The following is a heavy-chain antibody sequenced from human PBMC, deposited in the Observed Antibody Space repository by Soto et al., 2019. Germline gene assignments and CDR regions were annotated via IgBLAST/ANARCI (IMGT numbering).Heavy chain of an antibody. CDR3: AKSPAVGGMDV. Sequence: QVQLVESGGGVVQPGRSLRLSCAASGFTFSSYGMHWVRQAPGKGLEWVAVISYDGSNKYYADSVKGRFTISRDNSKNTLYLQMNSLRAEVTAVYYCAKSPAVGGMDVWGQGTTVTVSS. D-gene: IGHD1-26*01. V-gene: IGHV3-30*18. CDR2: ISYDGSNK. CDR1: GFTFSSYG. J-gene: IGHJ6*02.